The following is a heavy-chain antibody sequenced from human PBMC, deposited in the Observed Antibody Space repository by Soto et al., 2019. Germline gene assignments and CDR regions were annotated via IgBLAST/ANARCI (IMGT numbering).Heavy chain of an antibody. CDR2: INPSGGST. Sequence: AAGKVSCKASGYTFTSYYMHWVRQAPGQGLEWMGIINPSGGSTSYAQKFQGRVTMTRDTSTSTVYMELSSLRSEDTAVYYCASSGDNPRDAFDIWGQGTMVTVSS. CDR3: ASSGDNPRDAFDI. J-gene: IGHJ3*02. D-gene: IGHD2-21*01. CDR1: GYTFTSYY. V-gene: IGHV1-46*01.